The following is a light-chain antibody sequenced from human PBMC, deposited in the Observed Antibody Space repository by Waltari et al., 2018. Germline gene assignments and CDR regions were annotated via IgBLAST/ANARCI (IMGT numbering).Light chain of an antibody. V-gene: IGKV3-20*01. CDR2: GAS. CDR3: QQYGSSHPYT. J-gene: IGKJ2*01. CDR1: QSVSSTY. Sequence: EIVLTQSPGTLSLSPGERATLSCRASQSVSSTYLTWFQQKPGQAPRLLIYGASSRATGIPDRFSGSGSGTDFTLNISRLEPEDFAVYYCQQYGSSHPYTFGQGTKLEIK.